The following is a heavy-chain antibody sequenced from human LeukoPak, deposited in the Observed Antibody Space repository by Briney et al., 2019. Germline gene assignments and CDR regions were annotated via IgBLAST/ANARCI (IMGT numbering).Heavy chain of an antibody. CDR2: IRYDGSNK. Sequence: QPGGSLRLSCAASGFTFSSYDMHWVRQAPGKGLEWVAFIRYDGSNKYYADSVTGRFTSSRDNSKHTLYLQMNSLRAEDTAVYYCAKDTRFGELLPDYWGQGTLVTVSS. V-gene: IGHV3-30*02. CDR3: AKDTRFGELLPDY. J-gene: IGHJ4*02. CDR1: GFTFSSYD. D-gene: IGHD3-10*01.